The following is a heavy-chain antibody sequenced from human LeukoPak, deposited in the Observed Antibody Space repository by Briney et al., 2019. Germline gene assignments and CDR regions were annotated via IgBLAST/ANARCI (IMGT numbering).Heavy chain of an antibody. D-gene: IGHD6-6*01. V-gene: IGHV3-64*01. CDR1: GFTFSSYA. CDR2: ISSNGGST. Sequence: AGGSLRLSCAASGFTFSSYAMHWVRQAPGKGLEYVSAISSNGGSTYYANSVKGRFTISRDNSKNTLYLQMGSLRAEDMAVYYCARGDLEYSSSRRPFDPWGQGTLVTVSS. CDR3: ARGDLEYSSSRRPFDP. J-gene: IGHJ5*02.